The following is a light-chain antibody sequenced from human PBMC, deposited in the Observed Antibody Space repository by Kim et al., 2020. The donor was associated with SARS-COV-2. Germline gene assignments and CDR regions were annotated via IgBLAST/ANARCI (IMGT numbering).Light chain of an antibody. CDR3: QQYDHLAPFT. CDR2: DAS. J-gene: IGKJ2*01. Sequence: ASVGDRVTITCQASDDISHYLNWFHQKPGQAPKLLIFDASNLAPGVPSRFRGTGSATEFTFIISSLQSEDIGTYFCQQYDHLAPFTFGQGTKLEI. V-gene: IGKV1-33*01. CDR1: DDISHY.